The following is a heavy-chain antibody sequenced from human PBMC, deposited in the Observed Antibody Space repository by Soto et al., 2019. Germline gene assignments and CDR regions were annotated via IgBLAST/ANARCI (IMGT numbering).Heavy chain of an antibody. J-gene: IGHJ6*02. Sequence: SETLSLTCTVSGGSISSSSYYWGRIRPPPGKGLEWIGSIYYSGSTYYNPSLKSRVTISVDTSKNQFSLKLSSVTAADTAVYYCARLGLPYGMDVWGQGTTVTVSS. D-gene: IGHD5-18*01. CDR1: GGSISSSSYY. V-gene: IGHV4-39*01. CDR3: ARLGLPYGMDV. CDR2: IYYSGST.